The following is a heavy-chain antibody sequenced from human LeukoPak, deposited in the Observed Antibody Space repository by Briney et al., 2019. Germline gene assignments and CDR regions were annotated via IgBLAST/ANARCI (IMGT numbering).Heavy chain of an antibody. CDR3: ARDSSSWYGGWFDP. CDR2: ISAYNGNT. D-gene: IGHD6-13*01. CDR1: GDTFTSYG. J-gene: IGHJ5*02. Sequence: ASVKVSCKASGDTFTSYGISWVRQAPGQGLEWMGWISAYNGNTNYAQKLQGRVTMTTDTSTSTAYMELRSLRSDDMAVYYCARDSSSWYGGWFDPWRQGTLATVSS. V-gene: IGHV1-18*03.